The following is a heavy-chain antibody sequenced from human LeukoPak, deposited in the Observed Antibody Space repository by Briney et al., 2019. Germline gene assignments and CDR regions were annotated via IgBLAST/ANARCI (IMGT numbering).Heavy chain of an antibody. CDR1: GGSFSGYY. CDR3: ARDNVLRFLEWPRGWFDP. Sequence: SETLSLTCAVYGGSFSGYYWSWIRQPPGKGLEWIGEINHSGSTNYNPSLKSRVTISVDTSKNQFSLKLSSVTAADTAVYYCARDNVLRFLEWPRGWFDPWGQGTLVTVSS. D-gene: IGHD3-3*01. V-gene: IGHV4-34*01. CDR2: INHSGST. J-gene: IGHJ5*02.